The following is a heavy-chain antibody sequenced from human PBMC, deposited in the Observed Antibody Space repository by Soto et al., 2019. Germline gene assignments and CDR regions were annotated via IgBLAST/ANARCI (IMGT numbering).Heavy chain of an antibody. CDR2: TWYDGSNK. CDR1: GFTFSSYG. Sequence: QVQLVESGGGVVQPGRSLRLSCAASGFTFSSYGMHWVRQAPGKGLEWVAVTWYDGSNKYYADSVKGRFTISRDNSNNTLYLQMNTLRPEDTAVYYCARGLYCDYLAYWGQGTLVTVSS. CDR3: ARGLYCDYLAY. J-gene: IGHJ4*02. D-gene: IGHD2-2*02. V-gene: IGHV3-33*01.